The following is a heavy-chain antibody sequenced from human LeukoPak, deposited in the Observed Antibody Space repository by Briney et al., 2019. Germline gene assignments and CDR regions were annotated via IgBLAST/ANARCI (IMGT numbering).Heavy chain of an antibody. Sequence: ASVKVSCKASGYTFTSYAMHWVRQAPGQRLEWMGWINAGNGNTKYSQKFQGRVTITRDTSASTAYMELSSLRSEDTAVYNCARDRYTAMVRGYFDDCGQGTLVTVSS. CDR2: INAGNGNT. D-gene: IGHD5-18*01. V-gene: IGHV1-3*01. J-gene: IGHJ4*02. CDR1: GYTFTSYA. CDR3: ARDRYTAMVRGYFDD.